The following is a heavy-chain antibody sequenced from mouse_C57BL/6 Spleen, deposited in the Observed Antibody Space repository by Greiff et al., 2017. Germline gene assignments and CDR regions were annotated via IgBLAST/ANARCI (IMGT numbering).Heavy chain of an antibody. CDR1: GYAFTSYW. CDR3: ARGDYDGSSYVAYYAMDY. CDR2: IYPGDGDT. D-gene: IGHD1-1*01. J-gene: IGHJ4*01. Sequence: VQLQQSGAELVKPGASVTISCKASGYAFTSYWMTWVKQRPGKGLEWIGQIYPGDGDTNYNGKFKGKATLTADTSSSKAYMQLSSLTSEDSAIYFCARGDYDGSSYVAYYAMDYWGQGTSVTVSS. V-gene: IGHV1-80*01.